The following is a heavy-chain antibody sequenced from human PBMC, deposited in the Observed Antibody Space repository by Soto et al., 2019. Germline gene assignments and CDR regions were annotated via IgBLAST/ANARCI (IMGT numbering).Heavy chain of an antibody. CDR3: VRGDGASYFHPFFDY. V-gene: IGHV1-46*03. CDR1: GYTFIDYY. Sequence: QVQLVQSGAEVKKPGASVELSCTTSGYTFIDYYIHWVRQAPGQGLEWVGILNPRIGTTIYAQSFQGRVTMTRDTSTSSVYMELSSLRSDDTAVYYCVRGDGASYFHPFFDYWGQGTLVTVSS. CDR2: LNPRIGTT. D-gene: IGHD4-17*01. J-gene: IGHJ4*02.